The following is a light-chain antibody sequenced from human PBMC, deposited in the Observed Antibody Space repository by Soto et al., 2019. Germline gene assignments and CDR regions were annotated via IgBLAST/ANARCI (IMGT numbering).Light chain of an antibody. CDR3: SSYAGSNHLV. Sequence: QSALAQPPPASGSPGQSVTISCAGTSSDVGGYKYVSWYQQHPGKVPKLIIYEVSERPSGVPERFSGSKSGNTASLTVSGLQAEDEADYYCSSYAGSNHLVFGGGTKLTVL. CDR1: SSDVGGYKY. V-gene: IGLV2-8*01. J-gene: IGLJ2*01. CDR2: EVS.